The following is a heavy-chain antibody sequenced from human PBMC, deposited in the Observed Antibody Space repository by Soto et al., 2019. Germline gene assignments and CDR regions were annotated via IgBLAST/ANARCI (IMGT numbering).Heavy chain of an antibody. CDR2: IYPGDSDT. V-gene: IGHV5-51*01. J-gene: IGHJ6*02. Sequence: GGSLRLSCKGSGYSFTSYWIGWVRQMPGKGLEWMGIIYPGDSDTRYSPSFQGQVTISADKSISTAYLQWSSLKASDTAMYYCARRHSGYDPQKDYYYGMDVWGQGTTVTVSS. CDR3: ARRHSGYDPQKDYYYGMDV. D-gene: IGHD5-12*01. CDR1: GYSFTSYW.